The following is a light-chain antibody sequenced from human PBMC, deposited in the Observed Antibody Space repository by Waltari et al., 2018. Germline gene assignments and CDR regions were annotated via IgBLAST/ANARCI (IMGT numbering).Light chain of an antibody. CDR3: MQTLQTPYT. V-gene: IGKV2-28*01. Sequence: IVMTQSQLSPPVTPGEPASISCRSSQSLLQSNGYNYLDWYLQKPGQSPQLLIYLGYNRASGVPDRFSGSGSDTDFTLKISRVEAEDVGVYYCMQTLQTPYTFGQGTKLEIK. J-gene: IGKJ2*01. CDR2: LGY. CDR1: QSLLQSNGYNY.